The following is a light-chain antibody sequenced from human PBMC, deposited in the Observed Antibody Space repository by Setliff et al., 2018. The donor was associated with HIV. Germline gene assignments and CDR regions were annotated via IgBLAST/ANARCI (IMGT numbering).Light chain of an antibody. CDR3: CSYTSSLTYV. V-gene: IGLV2-14*03. Sequence: QSALTQPASVSGSPGQSITISCSGSSSDVGSYNFVSWYQQHPGKAPQVIIYDVSRRPSGVSSRFSGSKSGNMASLTISGLQAEDQADYYCCSYTSSLTYVFGTGTKVTVL. J-gene: IGLJ1*01. CDR1: SSDVGSYNF. CDR2: DVS.